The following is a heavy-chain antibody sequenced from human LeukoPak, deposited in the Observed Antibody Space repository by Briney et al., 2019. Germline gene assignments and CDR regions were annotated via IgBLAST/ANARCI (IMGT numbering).Heavy chain of an antibody. CDR3: ARAAFEIRDYMDV. CDR2: INPNSGGT. V-gene: IGHV1-2*02. J-gene: IGHJ6*03. Sequence: ASVKVSCKASGYTFTGYYMHWVRQSPGQGLEWMGWINPNSGGTNYAQKFQGRVTMTRDTSISTAYMELSRLRSDDTAVYYCARAAFEIRDYMDVWGKGTTVTVSS. CDR1: GYTFTGYY. D-gene: IGHD2-15*01.